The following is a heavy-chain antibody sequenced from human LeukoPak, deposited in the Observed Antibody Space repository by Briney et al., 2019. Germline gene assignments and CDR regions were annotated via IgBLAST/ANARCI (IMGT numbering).Heavy chain of an antibody. CDR2: INPNSGGT. CDR1: GYTFTSYD. Sequence: ASVKVSCKASGYTFTSYDISWVRQAPGQGLEWMGWINPNSGGTNYAQKFQGRVTMTRDTSISTAYMELSRLRSDDTAVYYCARERTLTSCYDYWGQGTLVTVSS. D-gene: IGHD2-15*01. V-gene: IGHV1-2*02. CDR3: ARERTLTSCYDY. J-gene: IGHJ4*02.